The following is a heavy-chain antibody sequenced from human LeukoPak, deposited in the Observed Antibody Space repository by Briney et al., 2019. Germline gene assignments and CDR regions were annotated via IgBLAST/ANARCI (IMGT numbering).Heavy chain of an antibody. J-gene: IGHJ4*02. CDR1: GGSISSSSYY. D-gene: IGHD1-26*01. CDR2: INYSGAT. Sequence: SETLSLTCTVSGGSISSSSYYWGWIRQPPGKGLEWIGEINYSGATTYNPSLKSRVTISVDTSKNQFSLKLSSVTAADTAVYYCARVDSGSYAGWGQGTLVTVSS. V-gene: IGHV4-39*07. CDR3: ARVDSGSYAG.